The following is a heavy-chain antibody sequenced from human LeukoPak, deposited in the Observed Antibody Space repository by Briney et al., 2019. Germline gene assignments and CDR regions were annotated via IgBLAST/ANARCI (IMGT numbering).Heavy chain of an antibody. V-gene: IGHV4-61*01. CDR2: IYYSGST. CDR3: ARDYVSRYAFDI. Sequence: SETLSLTCTVPGGSVSSGSYYWSWIRQPPGKGLEWIGYIYYSGSTNYNPSLKSRVTISVDTSKNQFSLKLSSVTAADTAVYYCARDYVSRYAFDIWGQGTMVTVSS. D-gene: IGHD3-16*01. CDR1: GGSVSSGSYY. J-gene: IGHJ3*02.